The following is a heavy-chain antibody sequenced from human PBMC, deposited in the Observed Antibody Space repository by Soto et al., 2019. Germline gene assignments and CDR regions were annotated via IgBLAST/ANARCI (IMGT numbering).Heavy chain of an antibody. V-gene: IGHV1-69*13. J-gene: IGHJ1*01. CDR2: IIPIFGTA. CDR1: GGTFSSYA. D-gene: IGHD3-22*01. CDR3: ADLIGSGYYAGYFQH. Sequence: GASVKVSCKASGGTFSSYAISWVRQGPGQGLEWMGGIIPIFGTANYAQKFQGRVTITADESTSTAYMELSSLRSEDTAVYYCADLIGSGYYAGYFQHWGQGTLVTVSS.